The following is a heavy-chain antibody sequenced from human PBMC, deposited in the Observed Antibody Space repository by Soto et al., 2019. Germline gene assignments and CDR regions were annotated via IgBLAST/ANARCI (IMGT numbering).Heavy chain of an antibody. J-gene: IGHJ4*02. CDR1: GGSISSYY. V-gene: IGHV4-4*07. CDR3: ASLAGDTAMVGDYYFDY. D-gene: IGHD5-18*01. CDR2: IYTSGST. Sequence: SETLSLTCTVSGGSISSYYWSWIRQPAGKGLEWIGRIYTSGSTNYNPSLKSRVTMSVDTSKNQFSLKLSSVTAADTAVYYCASLAGDTAMVGDYYFDYWGQGTLVTVS.